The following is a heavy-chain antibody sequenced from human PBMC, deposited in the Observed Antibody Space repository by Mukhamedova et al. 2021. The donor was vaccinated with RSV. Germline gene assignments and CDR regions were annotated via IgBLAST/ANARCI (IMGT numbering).Heavy chain of an antibody. V-gene: IGHV1-18*01. J-gene: IGHJ4*02. CDR3: ARDASAVAGTMDY. Sequence: WMGWISGYNGNTHYPQKLQGRVTVTTDTSTSTAYMELSSLRSDDTALYYCARDASAVAGTMDYWGQGTLVTVSA. D-gene: IGHD6-19*01. CDR2: ISGYNGNT.